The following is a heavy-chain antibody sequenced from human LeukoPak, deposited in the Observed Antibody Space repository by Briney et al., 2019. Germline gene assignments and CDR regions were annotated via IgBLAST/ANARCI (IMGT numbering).Heavy chain of an antibody. J-gene: IGHJ4*02. V-gene: IGHV1-69*01. CDR3: ARDGYDFWSGLGLYYFDY. CDR2: IIPIFGTA. CDR1: GGTFSSYA. D-gene: IGHD3-3*01. Sequence: GSSVKVSCKASGGTFSSYAISWVRQAPGQGLEWMGGIIPIFGTANYAQKFQGRVTITADESTSTAYMELGSLRSEDTAVYYCARDGYDFWSGLGLYYFDYWGQGTLVTVSS.